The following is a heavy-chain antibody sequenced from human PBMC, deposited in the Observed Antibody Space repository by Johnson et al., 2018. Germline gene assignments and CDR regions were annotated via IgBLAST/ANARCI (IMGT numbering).Heavy chain of an antibody. CDR2: INEDGRER. D-gene: IGHD5-24*01. CDR1: GLTFNNFW. V-gene: IGHV3-7*01. J-gene: IGHJ1*01. Sequence: LVQSGGGLVQPGGSLRLSCAASGLTFNNFWMAWVRQSPGKGLEGVAHINEDGRERYYVASVKGRFIISRDNAENSLYLHMNSLGVEDTAVYYCTRDWEEMATITRYFQHWGQGTLVTVAS. CDR3: TRDWEEMATITRYFQH.